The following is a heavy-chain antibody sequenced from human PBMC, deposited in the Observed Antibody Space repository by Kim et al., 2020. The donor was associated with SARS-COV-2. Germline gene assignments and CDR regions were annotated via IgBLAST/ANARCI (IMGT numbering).Heavy chain of an antibody. V-gene: IGHV3-23*01. D-gene: IGHD3-10*01. Sequence: YADSVQGRFTISRANSKNTLYLQMNSLRAEDTAVYYCAKPPRGAVTSSDYWGQGTLVTVSS. CDR3: AKPPRGAVTSSDY. J-gene: IGHJ4*02.